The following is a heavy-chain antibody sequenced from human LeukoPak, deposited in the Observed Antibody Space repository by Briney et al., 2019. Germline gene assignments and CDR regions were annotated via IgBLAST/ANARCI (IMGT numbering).Heavy chain of an antibody. Sequence: GGSLRLSCAASGFTDSSSGIHWVRQAPGKGLDLVAFIQYDGRNKYYADSVKDRFTLSRDNSKNTLTMFLQMNSLSVEDTAVYYCAKGRDYALDYWGQGTVVTVSS. CDR3: AKGRDYALDY. V-gene: IGHV3-30*02. D-gene: IGHD4-17*01. CDR1: GFTDSSSG. CDR2: IQYDGRNK. J-gene: IGHJ4*02.